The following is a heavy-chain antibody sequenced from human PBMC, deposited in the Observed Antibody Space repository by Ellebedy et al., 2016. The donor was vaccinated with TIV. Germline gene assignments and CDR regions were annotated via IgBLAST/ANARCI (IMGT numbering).Heavy chain of an antibody. V-gene: IGHV4-31*03. CDR3: ARMTIFGGRGEY. CDR2: IYYSENT. D-gene: IGHD3-3*01. J-gene: IGHJ4*02. Sequence: MPSETLSLTCTVSGGSISNGGYYWTWIRQHPGKGLEWIGYIYYSENTYYNPSLKSRVTISVDTSKNQFSLKLSSVTAADTAVYYCARMTIFGGRGEYWGQGTLVTVSS. CDR1: GGSISNGGYY.